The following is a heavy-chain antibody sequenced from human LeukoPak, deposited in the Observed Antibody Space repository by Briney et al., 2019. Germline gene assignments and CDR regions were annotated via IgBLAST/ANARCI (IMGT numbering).Heavy chain of an antibody. J-gene: IGHJ4*02. CDR3: AREPQEGFDY. CDR2: ISGSGGST. Sequence: GGSLRLSCAASGFTFSSYAMSWVRQAPGKGLEWVSAISGSGGSTYYADSVKGRFTISRDNSKNTLYLQMNNLRAEDTAVYYRAREPQEGFDYWGQGTLVTISS. V-gene: IGHV3-23*01. CDR1: GFTFSSYA.